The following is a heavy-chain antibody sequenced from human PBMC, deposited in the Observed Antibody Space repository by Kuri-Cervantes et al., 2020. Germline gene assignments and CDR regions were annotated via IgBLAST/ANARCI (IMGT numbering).Heavy chain of an antibody. CDR2: INHSGST. D-gene: IGHD6-13*01. Sequence: SETLSLTCTVSGGSISSSNYFWGWIRQPPGKGLEWIGEINHSGSTNYNPSLKSRVTISVDTSKNQFSLKLSSVTAADTAVYYCARGRIAAAGTRWFDPWGQGTLVTVSS. CDR3: ARGRIAAAGTRWFDP. V-gene: IGHV4-39*07. J-gene: IGHJ5*02. CDR1: GGSISSSNYF.